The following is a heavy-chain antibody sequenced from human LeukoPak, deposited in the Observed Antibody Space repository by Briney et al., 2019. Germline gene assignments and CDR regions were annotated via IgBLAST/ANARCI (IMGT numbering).Heavy chain of an antibody. Sequence: GGSLRLSCAASGFTLNNYGMHWVRQAPGKGLEWVAVIWYDGSDKYYADSVKGRFTISRDNSKNTLYVQMNSLRVEDTAVYHCARSFEYSQEQDAFDIWGQGTMVTVSS. D-gene: IGHD1/OR15-1a*01. V-gene: IGHV3-33*01. CDR1: GFTLNNYG. CDR3: ARSFEYSQEQDAFDI. CDR2: IWYDGSDK. J-gene: IGHJ3*02.